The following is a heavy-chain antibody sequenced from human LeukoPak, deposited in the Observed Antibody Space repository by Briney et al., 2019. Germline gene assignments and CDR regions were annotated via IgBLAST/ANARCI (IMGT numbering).Heavy chain of an antibody. CDR2: INPSGGST. CDR1: GYTFTSYY. CDR3: AWGRQFAITIFGVVYYYYGMDV. V-gene: IGHV1-46*01. J-gene: IGHJ6*02. Sequence: GASVKVSCKASGYTFTSYYIHWVRQAPGQGLEWMGKINPSGGSTSYAQKFQGRVTMTRDTSTNTVYMELSSLRSDDTAVYYCAWGRQFAITIFGVVYYYYGMDVWGQGTTVTVSS. D-gene: IGHD3-3*01.